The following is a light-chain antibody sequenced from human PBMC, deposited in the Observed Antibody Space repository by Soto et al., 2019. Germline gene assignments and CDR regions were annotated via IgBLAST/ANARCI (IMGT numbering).Light chain of an antibody. V-gene: IGLV2-23*01. Sequence: QSVLTQPAPVSGSPGQSITISCTGTSSDVANNNLVSWYQQHPGKAPKFVIYEASKRPSGVSNRFSGSKSGNTASLTISGLQAEDEADYYCCSYAGNYSPVFGTGTKVTVL. CDR1: SSDVANNNL. CDR3: CSYAGNYSPV. CDR2: EAS. J-gene: IGLJ1*01.